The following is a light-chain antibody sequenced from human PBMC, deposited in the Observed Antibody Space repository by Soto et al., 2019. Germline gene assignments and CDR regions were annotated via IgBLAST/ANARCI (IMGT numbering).Light chain of an antibody. J-gene: IGKJ4*01. Sequence: PGEKATLSCRASQSINTYLGWYQQKPGQAPRLLIYDAANRATGVPARFSGSGSGTDFTLTITNLEPEDFAVYYCQHRYNWPLTFGAGTKVEI. V-gene: IGKV3-11*01. CDR1: QSINTY. CDR2: DAA. CDR3: QHRYNWPLT.